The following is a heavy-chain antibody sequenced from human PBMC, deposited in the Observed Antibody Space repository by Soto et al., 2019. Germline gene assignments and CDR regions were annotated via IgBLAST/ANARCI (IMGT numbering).Heavy chain of an antibody. CDR3: ARVYRSSSSWYDY. V-gene: IGHV4-59*01. J-gene: IGHJ4*02. CDR2: IYYSGST. Sequence: QVQLQESGPGLVKPSETLSLTCTVSGGSISSYYWSWIRQPPGKGLEWIGYIYYSGSTNYNPSLKRRVTISVDTSKNQFSLKLSSVTAADTAVYYCARVYRSSSSWYDYWGQGTLVTVSS. CDR1: GGSISSYY. D-gene: IGHD6-13*01.